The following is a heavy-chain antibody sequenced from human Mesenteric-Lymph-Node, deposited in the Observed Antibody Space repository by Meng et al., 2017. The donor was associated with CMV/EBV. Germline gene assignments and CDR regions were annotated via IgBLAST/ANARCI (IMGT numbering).Heavy chain of an antibody. Sequence: GSLRLSCAVSGDSISSRNWWSWVRQPPGKGLQWIGEVYHSGSTNYHPSLSSRITISLDNSKNQFSLRLSSVTAADTAVYYCARGWRATINYWGQGTLVTVSS. CDR1: GDSISSRNW. CDR2: VYHSGST. J-gene: IGHJ4*02. D-gene: IGHD5-12*01. CDR3: ARGWRATINY. V-gene: IGHV4-4*02.